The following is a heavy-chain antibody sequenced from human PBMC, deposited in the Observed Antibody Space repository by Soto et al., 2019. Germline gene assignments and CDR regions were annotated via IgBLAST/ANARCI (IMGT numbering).Heavy chain of an antibody. V-gene: IGHV3-23*01. CDR2: ITDNGGST. CDR3: AKERATTTAFDY. J-gene: IGHJ4*02. D-gene: IGHD4-17*01. Sequence: GGSLRLSCAASGFTFSRDGMSWVRQAPGKGLEWVSLITDNGGSTYYADSVKGRFTISRDNTKNTLFLQMNSLRAEDTAVYYCAKERATTTAFDYWGQGAMVTVYS. CDR1: GFTFSRDG.